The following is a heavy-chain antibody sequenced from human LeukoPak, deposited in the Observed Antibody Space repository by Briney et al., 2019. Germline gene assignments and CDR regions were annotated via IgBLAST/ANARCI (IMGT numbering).Heavy chain of an antibody. D-gene: IGHD2-21*02. CDR2: RRYDGSDK. V-gene: IGHV3-30*02. J-gene: IGHJ1*01. CDR3: VKVDKAFVVVTFQYFHH. Sequence: GGSLRLSCAASGFTFSSYGMHWVRQAPGKGLEWVAFRRYDGSDKYYADSVKGRFTISRDNSKNTLYLQMDRLRPEDTAVYYCVKVDKAFVVVTFQYFHHWGQGTLVTVSS. CDR1: GFTFSSYG.